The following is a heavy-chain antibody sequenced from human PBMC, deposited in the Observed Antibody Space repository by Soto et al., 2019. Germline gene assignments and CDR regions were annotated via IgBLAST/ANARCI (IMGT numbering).Heavy chain of an antibody. Sequence: GWSLRLSCAASGFTFSTYALSWVRQAPGKGLEWVSAISANGQGIYYADSVRGRFTISRDSSKNTIFLHMDSLRAEDTAVYYCAKDRNYPRDQFHYWGQGTLVTVSS. CDR2: ISANGQGI. J-gene: IGHJ4*02. CDR3: AKDRNYPRDQFHY. CDR1: GFTFSTYA. V-gene: IGHV3-23*01. D-gene: IGHD1-7*01.